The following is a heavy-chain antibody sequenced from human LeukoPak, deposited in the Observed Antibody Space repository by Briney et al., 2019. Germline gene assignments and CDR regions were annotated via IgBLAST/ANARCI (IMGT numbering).Heavy chain of an antibody. V-gene: IGHV3-7*01. CDR2: IKRDGSEK. CDR1: GFTFSSYW. Sequence: GGSLRLSCAASGFTFSSYWMTWVRQAPGKGLEWVANIKRDGSEKSYVDSVKGRFTISRDNAKNSLYLQMNSLRAEDTAVYYCARGVLRYFDWLLSDFDYWGQGTLATVSS. J-gene: IGHJ4*02. CDR3: ARGVLRYFDWLLSDFDY. D-gene: IGHD3-9*01.